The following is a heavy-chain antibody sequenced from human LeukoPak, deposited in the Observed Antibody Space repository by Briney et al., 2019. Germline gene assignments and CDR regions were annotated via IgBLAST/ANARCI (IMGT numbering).Heavy chain of an antibody. D-gene: IGHD5-18*01. Sequence: GGSLRLSCAASGFTFSSYWMSWVRQAPGKGLEWVANIKQDGSEEYYVDSVKGRFTISRDNAKNSLYLQMNSLRAEDTAVYYCARRSSKGQLWLREYYFDYWGQGTLVTVSS. J-gene: IGHJ4*02. CDR3: ARRSSKGQLWLREYYFDY. CDR1: GFTFSSYW. V-gene: IGHV3-7*01. CDR2: IKQDGSEE.